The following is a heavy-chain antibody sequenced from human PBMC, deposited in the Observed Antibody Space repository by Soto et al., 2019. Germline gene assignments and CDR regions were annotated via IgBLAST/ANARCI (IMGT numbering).Heavy chain of an antibody. CDR2: INHSGST. CDR1: GGSFSGYY. D-gene: IGHD3-3*01. V-gene: IGHV4-34*01. CDR3: ARGPTNYDFWSGYYGIHFDY. J-gene: IGHJ4*02. Sequence: SETLSLTCAVYGGSFSGYYWSWIRQPPGKGLDWIGEINHSGSTNYNPSLKSRVTISVDTSKNQFSLKLSSVTAADTAVYYCARGPTNYDFWSGYYGIHFDYWGQGTLVTVSS.